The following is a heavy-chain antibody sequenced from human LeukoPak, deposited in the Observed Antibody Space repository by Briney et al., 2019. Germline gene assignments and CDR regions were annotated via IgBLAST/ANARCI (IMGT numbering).Heavy chain of an antibody. D-gene: IGHD6-19*01. CDR1: GFTFCSYA. Sequence: HAGGSLRLSYAASGFTFCSYAMHWVRQAPGKGLEWVAVISYDGSNKYYADSVKGRFTISRDNSKNTLYLQMNSLRAEDTAVYYCARAYSSGWSFDYWGQGTLVTVSS. J-gene: IGHJ4*02. CDR2: ISYDGSNK. V-gene: IGHV3-30*04. CDR3: ARAYSSGWSFDY.